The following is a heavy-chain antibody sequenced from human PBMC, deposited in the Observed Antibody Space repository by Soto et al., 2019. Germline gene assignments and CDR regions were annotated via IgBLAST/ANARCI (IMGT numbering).Heavy chain of an antibody. D-gene: IGHD1-26*01. CDR1: GFTFSSYW. Sequence: EVQLVESGGGLVQPGGSLRLSCAASGFTFSSYWMHWVRQAPGKGLVWVSRINSGGSSTDYADSVKGRFTISRDNAKNTMYLQMYSLRAEDTAVYYCARESGSYADYWGQGTLVTVSS. V-gene: IGHV3-74*01. J-gene: IGHJ4*02. CDR2: INSGGSST. CDR3: ARESGSYADY.